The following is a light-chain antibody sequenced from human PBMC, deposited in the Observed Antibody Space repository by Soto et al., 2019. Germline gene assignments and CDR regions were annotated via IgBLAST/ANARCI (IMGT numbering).Light chain of an antibody. CDR1: QFVSSR. Sequence: EIVVTQSPATLSGSPGERVTLSCRASQFVSSRLAWYQQRPGQVHRLLIYDTSTRAPGISTRFSGSGDGTEFTLTISTLQFENLAVDYCQEYVEWPPMIFGQGTTVDMK. V-gene: IGKV3-15*01. CDR3: QEYVEWPPMI. CDR2: DTS. J-gene: IGKJ1*01.